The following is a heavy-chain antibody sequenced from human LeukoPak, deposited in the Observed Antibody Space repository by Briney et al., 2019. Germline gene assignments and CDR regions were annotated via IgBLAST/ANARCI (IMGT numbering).Heavy chain of an antibody. V-gene: IGHV1-2*06. CDR2: INPNSGDT. CDR1: GYTFTGYY. Sequence: GASVKVSCKASGYTFTGYYMHWVRQAPGQGLEWMGRINPNSGDTNYAQKFQGRVTMTRDTSATTAYMDLSSLRSEDTAMYYCARRLGRSFDYWGQGTLVTVSS. J-gene: IGHJ4*02. CDR3: ARRLGRSFDY. D-gene: IGHD2-21*01.